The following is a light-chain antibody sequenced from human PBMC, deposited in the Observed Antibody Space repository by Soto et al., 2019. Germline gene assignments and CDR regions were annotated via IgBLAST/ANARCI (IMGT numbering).Light chain of an antibody. CDR2: EVN. V-gene: IGLV2-8*01. Sequence: SALTQPPSASGSPGQSVTISCTGTSSDVGGYNYVSWYQQYPGKAPKLMIYEVNKRPSGVPDRFSGSKSGNTASLTVSGLQAEDEADYYCSSYAGSNNFVVFGGGTKVTVL. J-gene: IGLJ2*01. CDR3: SSYAGSNNFVV. CDR1: SSDVGGYNY.